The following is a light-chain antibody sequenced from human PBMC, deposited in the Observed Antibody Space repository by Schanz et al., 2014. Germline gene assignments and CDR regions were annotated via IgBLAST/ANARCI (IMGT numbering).Light chain of an antibody. CDR2: GTS. CDR3: QQHGSSIT. J-gene: IGKJ3*01. Sequence: EIVLTQSPGTLSLSPGERATLSCRASQSISSTYLAWFQQKPGQAPRLLIYGTSNRASGIPERFSGSGSGRDFTLTISRLEPEDFAVYYCQQHGSSITFGPGTKVDIK. V-gene: IGKV3-20*01. CDR1: QSISSTY.